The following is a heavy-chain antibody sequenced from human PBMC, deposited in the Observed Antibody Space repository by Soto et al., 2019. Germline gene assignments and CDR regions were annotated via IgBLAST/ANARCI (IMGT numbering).Heavy chain of an antibody. CDR1: GYSFTKYH. Sequence: ASVKVSCKASGYSFTKYHMHWVRQAPGQGLEWMGWISPNSGGTKSAEKFQGRVTMTRDTSISTAYMELSRLTSDDTAVYYCASAAVTGTAGLDFWGQGTQVTVSS. CDR2: ISPNSGGT. V-gene: IGHV1-2*02. J-gene: IGHJ4*02. D-gene: IGHD6-19*01. CDR3: ASAAVTGTAGLDF.